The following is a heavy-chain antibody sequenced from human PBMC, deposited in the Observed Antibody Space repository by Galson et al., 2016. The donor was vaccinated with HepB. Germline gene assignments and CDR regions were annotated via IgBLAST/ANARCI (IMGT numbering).Heavy chain of an antibody. J-gene: IGHJ4*01. Sequence: SVKVSCKVSGDALSDVSIHWVRQPPGKGLEWMGGFDREAEEAMYAQSFRGRVTVTEDTSRNTAYMELRSLRSEDTATYFCATEAHVIPGLSALDNWGHATLVTGSS. CDR3: ATEAHVIPGLSALDN. D-gene: IGHD2-21*01. CDR1: GDALSDVS. V-gene: IGHV1-24*01. CDR2: FDREAEEA.